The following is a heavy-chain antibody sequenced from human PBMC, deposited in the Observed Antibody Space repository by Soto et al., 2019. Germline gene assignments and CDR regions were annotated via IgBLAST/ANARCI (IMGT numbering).Heavy chain of an antibody. D-gene: IGHD2-2*01. Sequence: GGSLRLSCAASGFTFDDYAMHWVRQAPGKGLEWVSGISWNSGSIGYADSVKGRFTISRDNAKNSLYLQMNSLRAEDTALYYCAKDMEFLVVVPAALDYWGQGTLVTVSS. V-gene: IGHV3-9*01. J-gene: IGHJ4*02. CDR2: ISWNSGSI. CDR1: GFTFDDYA. CDR3: AKDMEFLVVVPAALDY.